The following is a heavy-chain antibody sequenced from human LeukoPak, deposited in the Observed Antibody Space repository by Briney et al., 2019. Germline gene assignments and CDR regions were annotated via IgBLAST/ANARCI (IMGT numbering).Heavy chain of an antibody. V-gene: IGHV4-30-4*08. Sequence: PSETLSLTCTVSGGSISSGDYYWSWIRQPPGKGLEWIGYIYYSGSTYYNPSLKSRVTISVDTSKNQFSLKLSSVTAADTAVYYCARVTSGWALDAFDIWGQGTMVTVSS. J-gene: IGHJ3*02. CDR2: IYYSGST. CDR3: ARVTSGWALDAFDI. D-gene: IGHD6-19*01. CDR1: GGSISSGDYY.